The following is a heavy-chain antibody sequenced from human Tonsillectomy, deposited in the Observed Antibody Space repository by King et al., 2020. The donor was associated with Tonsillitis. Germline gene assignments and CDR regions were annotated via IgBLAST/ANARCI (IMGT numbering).Heavy chain of an antibody. CDR3: ARGGNYYQSPFDY. V-gene: IGHV3-74*01. Sequence: VQLVESGGGLVQPGGSLRLSCVGSGFTFSSYWMHWVRQAPGKGPVWVSRGDSDVSNTHYADSVKGRFTISRDNAENTLYLQMNSLRVEDTAVYYCARGGNYYQSPFDYWGQGTRVIVSS. D-gene: IGHD1-26*01. J-gene: IGHJ4*02. CDR1: GFTFSSYW. CDR2: GDSDVSNT.